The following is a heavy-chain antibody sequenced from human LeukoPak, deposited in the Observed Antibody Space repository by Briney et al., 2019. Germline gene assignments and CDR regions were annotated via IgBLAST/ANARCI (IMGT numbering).Heavy chain of an antibody. CDR1: GFTFSSYE. D-gene: IGHD2-8*02. CDR3: ATYRQVLLPFES. V-gene: IGHV3-48*03. Sequence: GGSLRLSCAASGFTFSSYEMNWVRQAPGKGLEWVSYISSSGSTIYYADSVKGRFTISRDNSKSTLSLQMNSLRAEDTAIYYCATYRQVLLPFESWGQGTLVTVSS. CDR2: ISSSGSTI. J-gene: IGHJ4*02.